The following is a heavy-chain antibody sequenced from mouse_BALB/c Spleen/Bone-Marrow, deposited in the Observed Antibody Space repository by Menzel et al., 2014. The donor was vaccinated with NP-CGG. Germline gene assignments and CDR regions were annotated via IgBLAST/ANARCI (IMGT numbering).Heavy chain of an antibody. Sequence: EVQLQQSGPELVKPGASVKMSCKASGYTFTSYIMHWVKQKPGQGLEWIGYINPYNDGTKYNEKFKGKATLTSDKSSXTVYMELSRLTSEHSALYFCARRCFPYSMDYWSQGPSLIVSS. J-gene: IGHJ4*01. D-gene: IGHD2-10*01. CDR3: ARRCFPYSMDY. V-gene: IGHV1-14*01. CDR1: GYTFTSYI. CDR2: INPYNDGT.